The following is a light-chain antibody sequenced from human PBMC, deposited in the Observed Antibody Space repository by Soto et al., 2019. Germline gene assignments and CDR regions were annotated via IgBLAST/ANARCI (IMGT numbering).Light chain of an antibody. CDR1: SSDVGGYNY. CDR3: SSYTSSITRV. Sequence: QSVLTQPASVSGSPGQSITISCTGTSSDVGGYNYVSWYQQHPGKAPKLMIYEVSNRPSGVSNRFSGSKSGNTASLTISGLQAEDEADYYCSSYTSSITRVFGGGTKLIVL. J-gene: IGLJ2*01. CDR2: EVS. V-gene: IGLV2-14*01.